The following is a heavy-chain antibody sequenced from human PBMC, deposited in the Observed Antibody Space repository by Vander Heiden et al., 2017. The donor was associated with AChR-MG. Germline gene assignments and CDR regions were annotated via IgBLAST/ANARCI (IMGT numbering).Heavy chain of an antibody. J-gene: IGHJ5*02. Sequence: EVQLLESGGGLVQPGGSLRLSCAASGFTLRSNAMSWGRQAPGKGLEWVSAISGSGGSTYYADSVKGRFTISRDNSKNTLYLQMNSLRVEDTAVYYCAKDRGIQLWSPGNWFDPWGQGTLVTVSS. CDR1: GFTLRSNA. CDR2: ISGSGGST. V-gene: IGHV3-23*01. CDR3: AKDRGIQLWSPGNWFDP. D-gene: IGHD5-18*01.